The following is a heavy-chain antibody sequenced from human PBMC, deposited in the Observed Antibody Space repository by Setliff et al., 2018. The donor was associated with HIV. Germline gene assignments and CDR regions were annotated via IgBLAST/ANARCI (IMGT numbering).Heavy chain of an antibody. J-gene: IGHJ2*01. CDR1: GFTFNSYA. Sequence: PGGSLRLSCAASGFTFNSYAMSWVRQAPGKGLEWVSLIYSGGGSTYYADSVKGRFTISRDNSKNTLYLQMKSLRAEDTAVYYCAKVGTYSSTWYFDLWGRGTLVTVSS. CDR2: IYSGGGST. V-gene: IGHV3-23*03. D-gene: IGHD6-13*01. CDR3: AKVGTYSSTWYFDL.